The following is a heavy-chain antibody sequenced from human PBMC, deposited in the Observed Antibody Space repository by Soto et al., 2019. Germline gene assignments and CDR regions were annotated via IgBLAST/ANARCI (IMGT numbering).Heavy chain of an antibody. D-gene: IGHD2-15*01. J-gene: IGHJ5*02. CDR2: IYYSGST. CDR1: GGSISSGGYY. Sequence: SETLSLTYTVSGGSISSGGYYWSWIRQHPGKGLEWIGYIYYSGSTYYNPSLKSRVTISVDTSKNQFSLKLSSVTAADTAVYYCAGTPPAYCSGGSCYKNNWFDPWGQGTLVTVSS. V-gene: IGHV4-31*03. CDR3: AGTPPAYCSGGSCYKNNWFDP.